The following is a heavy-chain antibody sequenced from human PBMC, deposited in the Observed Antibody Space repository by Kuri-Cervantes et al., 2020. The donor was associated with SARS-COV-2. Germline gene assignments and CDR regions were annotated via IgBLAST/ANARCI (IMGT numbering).Heavy chain of an antibody. D-gene: IGHD3-10*01. Sequence: GGSLRLSCAASGFTFSTYDMYWVRQAPGKGLEWVAFKWNDGSNKYYADSVKGRFTISRDNSKNTLYLQMDSLRGDDTAVYYCARDVGDSGSDYRGQGTLVTVSS. V-gene: IGHV3-33*08. CDR2: KWNDGSNK. J-gene: IGHJ4*02. CDR3: ARDVGDSGSDY. CDR1: GFTFSTYD.